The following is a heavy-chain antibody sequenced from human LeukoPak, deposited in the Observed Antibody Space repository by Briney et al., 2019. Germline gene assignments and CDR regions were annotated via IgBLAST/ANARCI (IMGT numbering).Heavy chain of an antibody. CDR3: ARVTGGRYCSTTSCYMRGWFDP. V-gene: IGHV1-46*01. J-gene: IGHJ5*02. CDR1: GYTFTSYN. Sequence: ATVKVSCKASGYTFTSYNMHWVRQAPGQGLEWMGIINPSGGSTNYAQKFQGRVTMTRDTSTRTAYMELSSLRSEDTAVYYCARVTGGRYCSTTSCYMRGWFDPWGQGTLVTVSS. CDR2: INPSGGST. D-gene: IGHD2-2*02.